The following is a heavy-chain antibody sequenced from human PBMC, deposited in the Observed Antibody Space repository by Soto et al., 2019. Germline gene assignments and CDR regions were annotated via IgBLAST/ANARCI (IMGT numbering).Heavy chain of an antibody. V-gene: IGHV3-33*01. CDR1: GFTFSSYG. J-gene: IGHJ6*02. CDR3: ARDPRAYYDFWSGYYLGGYYYYYGMDV. Sequence: QVQLVESGGGVVQPGRSLRLSCAASGFTFSSYGMHWVRQAPGKGLEWVAVIWYDGSNKYYADSVKGRFTISRDNSKNTLYLQMNSLRAEDTAVYYCARDPRAYYDFWSGYYLGGYYYYYGMDVWGQGTTVTVSS. D-gene: IGHD3-3*01. CDR2: IWYDGSNK.